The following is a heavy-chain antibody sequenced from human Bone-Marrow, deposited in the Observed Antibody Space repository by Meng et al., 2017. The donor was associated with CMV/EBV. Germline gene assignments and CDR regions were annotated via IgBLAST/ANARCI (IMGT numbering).Heavy chain of an antibody. D-gene: IGHD5-24*01. CDR1: GYTFTSYY. J-gene: IGHJ4*02. CDR2: INPSGGST. Sequence: ASVKVSCKASGYTFTSYYMHWVRQAPGQGLEWMGIINPSGGSTSYAQKFQDRLTMTWDTSTTTVHMELSSLRSEDTAVYYCAREPPRGVHFDHWGQGTLVTVSS. CDR3: AREPPRGVHFDH. V-gene: IGHV1-46*01.